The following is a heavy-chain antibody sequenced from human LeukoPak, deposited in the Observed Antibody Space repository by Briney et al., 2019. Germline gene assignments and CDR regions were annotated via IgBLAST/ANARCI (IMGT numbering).Heavy chain of an antibody. CDR3: ARGASL. CDR2: IYNSGST. V-gene: IGHV4-61*02. Sequence: SQTLSLTCIVSGGSISRGSYYWNWIRQPAGKGLEWMGRIYNSGSTNYNPSLKSRVTISVDTSKNQFSLKLSSVTAADTAVYYCARGASLWGQGTLVTVSS. CDR1: GGSISRGSYY. D-gene: IGHD1-26*01. J-gene: IGHJ4*02.